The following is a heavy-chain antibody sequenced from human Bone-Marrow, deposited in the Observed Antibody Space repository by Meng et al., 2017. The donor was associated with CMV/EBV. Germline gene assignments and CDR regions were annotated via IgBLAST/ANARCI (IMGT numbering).Heavy chain of an antibody. J-gene: IGHJ6*02. D-gene: IGHD5-18*01. CDR3: ARDPERGYSYGYLYYYGMDV. V-gene: IGHV3-30-3*01. CDR2: ISYDGSNK. CDR1: GFTFSSYA. Sequence: GESLKISCAASGFTFSSYAMHWVRQAPGKGLEWVAVISYDGSNKYYADSVKGRFTISRDNSKNTLYLQMNSLRAEDTAVYYCARDPERGYSYGYLYYYGMDVWGQGTTVTVPS.